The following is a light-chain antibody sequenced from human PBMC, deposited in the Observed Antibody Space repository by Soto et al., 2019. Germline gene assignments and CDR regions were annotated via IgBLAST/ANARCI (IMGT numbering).Light chain of an antibody. CDR3: QQYGTSEII. CDR1: QSVLYSSNNKNY. CDR2: WAS. J-gene: IGKJ5*01. V-gene: IGKV4-1*01. Sequence: DIVMTQSPDSLAVSLGERATINCKSSQSVLYSSNNKNYLAWYQQKPGHPPNLLIYWASTRESGVPDRFSGSGSGTDFTLTITRLEPEDFAVFYCQQYGTSEIIFGQGTRLEIK.